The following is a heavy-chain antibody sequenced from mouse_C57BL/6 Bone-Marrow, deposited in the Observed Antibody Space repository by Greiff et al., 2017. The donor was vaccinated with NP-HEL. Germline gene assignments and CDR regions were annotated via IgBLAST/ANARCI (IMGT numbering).Heavy chain of an antibody. V-gene: IGHV8-8*01. D-gene: IGHD2-4*01. J-gene: IGHJ4*01. CDR1: GFSLSTFGMG. CDR2: IWWDDDK. CDR3: APFYYDYGYAMDY. Sequence: QVQLKESGPGILQPSQTLSLTCSFSGFSLSTFGMGVGWIRQPSGKGLEWLAHIWWDDDKYYNPALKSRLTISKDTSKIQVFLKIAHVDTADTATYYCAPFYYDYGYAMDYWGQGTSVTVSS.